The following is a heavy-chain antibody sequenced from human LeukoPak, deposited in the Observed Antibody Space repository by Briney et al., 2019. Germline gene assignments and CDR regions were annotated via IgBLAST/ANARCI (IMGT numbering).Heavy chain of an antibody. J-gene: IGHJ4*02. CDR3: AKDIYPMTTVTKDFDY. V-gene: IGHV3-9*01. CDR1: GFTFDDYA. Sequence: GGSLRLSCAASGFTFDDYAMHWVWQAPGRGLEWVSGISWNSGSIGYADSVKGRFTISRDNAKNSLYLQMNSLRAEDTALYYCAKDIYPMTTVTKDFDYWGQGTLVTVSS. CDR2: ISWNSGSI. D-gene: IGHD4-17*01.